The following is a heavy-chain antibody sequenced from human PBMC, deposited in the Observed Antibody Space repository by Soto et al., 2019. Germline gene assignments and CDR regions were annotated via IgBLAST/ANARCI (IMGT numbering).Heavy chain of an antibody. D-gene: IGHD5-12*01. J-gene: IGHJ4*02. CDR2: IFSSGST. CDR3: AREGSYSAYNFAHGIQLWSFDF. Sequence: PSETLSLTVTVSGGAINTFYWSWVRQPAGKGLEWIGRIFSSGSTSFNPSLESRVAMSVDTSKNHFSLNLSSVTAADMAVYYCAREGSYSAYNFAHGIQLWSFDFWGQGALVTVSS. V-gene: IGHV4-4*07. CDR1: GGAINTFY.